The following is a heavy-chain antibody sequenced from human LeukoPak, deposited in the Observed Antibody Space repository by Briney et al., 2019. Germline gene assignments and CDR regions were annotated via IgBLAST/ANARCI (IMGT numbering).Heavy chain of an antibody. Sequence: SETLSLTCTVSGGSISSYYWSWIRQPPGKGLEWIGYIYHSGSTNYNPSLKSRVTISVDTSKNQFSLKLSSVTAADTAVYYCARVGSIAAAGPTFDYWGQGTLVTVSS. J-gene: IGHJ4*02. CDR2: IYHSGST. D-gene: IGHD6-13*01. CDR1: GGSISSYY. CDR3: ARVGSIAAAGPTFDY. V-gene: IGHV4-59*01.